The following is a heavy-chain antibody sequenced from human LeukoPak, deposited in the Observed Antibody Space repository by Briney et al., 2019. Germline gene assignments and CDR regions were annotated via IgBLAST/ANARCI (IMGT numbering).Heavy chain of an antibody. CDR1: GYSFTSYW. J-gene: IGHJ3*02. CDR3: ARNLRGTAMVPDAFDI. Sequence: GESLKISCKGSGYSFTSYWIGWVRQMPGKGLEWMGIIYPGDSDTRYSPSFQGQVTISADKSISTAYLQWSSLKASDTAMYYCARNLRGTAMVPDAFDIWGQGTMVTVSS. CDR2: IYPGDSDT. D-gene: IGHD5-18*01. V-gene: IGHV5-51*01.